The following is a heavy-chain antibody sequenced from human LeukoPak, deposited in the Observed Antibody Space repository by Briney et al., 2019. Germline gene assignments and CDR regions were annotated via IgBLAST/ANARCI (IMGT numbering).Heavy chain of an antibody. D-gene: IGHD3-10*01. Sequence: SETLSLTCTVSGGSISSSSYYWGWIRQPPGKGLEWIGSIYYSGSTYYNPSLKSRVTISVDTSKNQFSLKLSSVTAADTAVYYCVRPSMVWRGFDYWGRGTLVTVSS. J-gene: IGHJ4*02. CDR2: IYYSGST. V-gene: IGHV4-39*01. CDR3: VRPSMVWRGFDY. CDR1: GGSISSSSYY.